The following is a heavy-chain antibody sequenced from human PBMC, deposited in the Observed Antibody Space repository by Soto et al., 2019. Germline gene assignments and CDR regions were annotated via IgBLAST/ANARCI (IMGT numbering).Heavy chain of an antibody. D-gene: IGHD3-3*01. V-gene: IGHV3-30-3*01. Sequence: QVQLVESGGGVVQPGRSLRLSCAASGFTFSSYAMHWVRQAPGKGLEWVAVISYDGSNKYYADSVKGRFTISRDNSKKSRYMKKKSLKHEDTAVYYCARDPHNYAFCGGYYTGGYFDYWGQGTLVTVSS. CDR2: ISYDGSNK. CDR1: GFTFSSYA. J-gene: IGHJ4*02. CDR3: ARDPHNYAFCGGYYTGGYFDY.